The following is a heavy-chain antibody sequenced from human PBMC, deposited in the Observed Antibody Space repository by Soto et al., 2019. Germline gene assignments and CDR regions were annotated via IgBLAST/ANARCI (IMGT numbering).Heavy chain of an antibody. CDR2: ISSSSSTL. Sequence: PGGSLRLSCADPGFTFSRYDMNWVRQAPGKGLEWVSYISSSSSTLYYADSVKGRFTISRDNAKNSLYLQMNSLRAEDTAVYYCARGGSGSYFWYFDLWGRGTLVTVSS. J-gene: IGHJ2*01. CDR3: ARGGSGSYFWYFDL. D-gene: IGHD1-26*01. V-gene: IGHV3-48*03. CDR1: GFTFSRYD.